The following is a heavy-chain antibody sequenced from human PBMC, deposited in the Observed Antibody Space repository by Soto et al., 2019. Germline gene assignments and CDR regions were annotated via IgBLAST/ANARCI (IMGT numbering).Heavy chain of an antibody. CDR2: MYNTGRT. CDR3: ARDLWGYCGTDCYPLDV. CDR1: GGSISRYY. V-gene: IGHV4-59*01. Sequence: QVQLQESGPGLVKPSETLSLTCTVSGGSISRYYWSWIRQPPGKGLEWIGYMYNTGRTVYNPSFKSRVTISVDTSKIQFSLQLDSVTAADTAVYYCARDLWGYCGTDCYPLDVWGQGTTVTVSS. D-gene: IGHD2-21*02. J-gene: IGHJ6*02.